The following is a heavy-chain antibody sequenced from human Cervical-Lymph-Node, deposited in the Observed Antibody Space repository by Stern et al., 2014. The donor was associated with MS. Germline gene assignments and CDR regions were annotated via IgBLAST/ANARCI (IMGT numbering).Heavy chain of an antibody. V-gene: IGHV4-4*07. Sequence: QVQLQESGPGLVRTLETLSLTCSVSGGSLSSYYWSWIRQPAGKGLEWIGRIHLSGDTKYSPSLGSRPPMLGAPPGNQFSLSLTPGTAADTATYYCARVRGHASGWRYFDNWGQGMLVIVSS. CDR1: GGSLSSYY. D-gene: IGHD6-19*01. J-gene: IGHJ4*02. CDR3: ARVRGHASGWRYFDN. CDR2: IHLSGDT.